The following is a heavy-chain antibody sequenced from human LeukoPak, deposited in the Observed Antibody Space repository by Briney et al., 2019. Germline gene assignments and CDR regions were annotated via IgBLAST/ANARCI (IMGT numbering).Heavy chain of an antibody. D-gene: IGHD6-6*01. V-gene: IGHV5-51*01. CDR1: GYSFTSYW. CDR3: ARVSSSGRGPYYSYYMDV. J-gene: IGHJ6*03. CDR2: IYPGDSDT. Sequence: GESLKISCKGSGYSFTSYWIGWVRQVPGKGLEWMGIIYPGDSDTRCSPSFQGQVTISADKSISTAYLQWSSLKASDTAMYYCARVSSSGRGPYYSYYMDVWGKGTTVTVSS.